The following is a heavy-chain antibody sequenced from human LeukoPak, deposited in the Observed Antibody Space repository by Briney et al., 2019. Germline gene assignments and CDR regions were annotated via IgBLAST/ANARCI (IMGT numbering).Heavy chain of an antibody. V-gene: IGHV3-23*01. CDR2: ISGSGGST. Sequence: GGSLRLSCAASGFTFSSYGMSWVRQAPGKVLEWVSAISGSGGSTYYADSVKGRFTISRDNSKNTLYLQMNSLRAEDTAVYYCAKGGRWLQFLGYWGQGTLVTVSS. D-gene: IGHD5-24*01. CDR1: GFTFSSYG. J-gene: IGHJ4*02. CDR3: AKGGRWLQFLGY.